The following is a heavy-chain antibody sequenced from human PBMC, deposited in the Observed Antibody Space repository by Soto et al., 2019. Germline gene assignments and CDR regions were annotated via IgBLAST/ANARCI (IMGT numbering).Heavy chain of an antibody. CDR3: ASGLSYSSSSN. CDR1: GFTFSSYA. D-gene: IGHD6-6*01. J-gene: IGHJ4*02. CDR2: ISYDGSNK. V-gene: IGHV3-30-3*01. Sequence: QVQLVESGGGVVQPGRSLRLSCAASGFTFSSYAMHWVRQAPGKGLEWVAVISYDGSNKYYADSVKGRFIISRDNSKNTLYLQMNSLRAEDTAVYYCASGLSYSSSSNWGQGTLVTVSS.